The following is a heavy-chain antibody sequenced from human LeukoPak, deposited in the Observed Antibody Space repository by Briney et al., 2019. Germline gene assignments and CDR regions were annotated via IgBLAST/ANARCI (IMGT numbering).Heavy chain of an antibody. CDR2: IYYSGTT. CDR1: GDSISSGGFH. J-gene: IGHJ6*02. D-gene: IGHD6-13*01. V-gene: IGHV4-31*03. Sequence: PSETLSLTCTVSGDSISSGGFHWSWIRQHPGKGLEWIGYIYYSGTTYYNPSLKSRVSLSVDTSQNQFSLQLRSVTAADTAVYYCARVRIAAAPYYYGMDVWGQGTTVTVSS. CDR3: ARVRIAAAPYYYGMDV.